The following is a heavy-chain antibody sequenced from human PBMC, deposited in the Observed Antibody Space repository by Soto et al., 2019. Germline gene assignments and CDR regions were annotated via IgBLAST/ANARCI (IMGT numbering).Heavy chain of an antibody. CDR3: ARGGALSTSWYWGDGLDS. V-gene: IGHV1-69*06. Sequence: SVKVSGKASGYSFSSHAITWVRQAPGQGLEWMGGIIPVFGTPSYAQKFQGRVTISADKSTNTSYLELRSLRSEDTAVYYCARGGALSTSWYWGDGLDSWGQGTQVTVSS. J-gene: IGHJ4*02. CDR1: GYSFSSHA. D-gene: IGHD6-13*01. CDR2: IIPVFGTP.